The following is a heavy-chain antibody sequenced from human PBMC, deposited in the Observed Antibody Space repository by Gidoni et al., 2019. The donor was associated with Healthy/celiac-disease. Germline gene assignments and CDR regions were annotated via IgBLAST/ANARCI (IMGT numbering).Heavy chain of an antibody. CDR2: IYYSGST. CDR1: GGSISSYY. J-gene: IGHJ4*02. CDR3: ARGPGVDY. Sequence: QVQLQESGPGLVKPSETLSLTCTVSGGSISSYYWSWIRQPPGKGLEWLGYIYYSGSTNYNPSLKSRVTISVDTSKNQFSLKLSSVTAADTAVYYCARGPGVDYWGQGSLVTVSS. V-gene: IGHV4-59*01.